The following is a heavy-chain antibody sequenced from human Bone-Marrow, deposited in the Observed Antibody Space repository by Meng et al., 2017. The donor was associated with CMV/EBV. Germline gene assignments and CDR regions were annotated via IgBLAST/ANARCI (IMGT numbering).Heavy chain of an antibody. V-gene: IGHV4-59*01. D-gene: IGHD3-16*01. CDR3: ARFDNTFCAYFDY. CDR1: GGSISSYY. CDR2: TYYSGST. Sequence: GSLRPSCTVAGGSISSYYWSWIRQPPGKGLEWIGYTYYSGSTNYNPSLKSRVTISVDTSKNQFSLKLSSVTAADTAVYYCARFDNTFCAYFDYWGQGTLVTVSS. J-gene: IGHJ4*02.